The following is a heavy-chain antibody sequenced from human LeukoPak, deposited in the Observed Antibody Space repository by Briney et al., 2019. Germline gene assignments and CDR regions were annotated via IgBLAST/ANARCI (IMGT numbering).Heavy chain of an antibody. CDR3: TRQVGLAYFDY. CDR2: VRSKANSYAT. J-gene: IGHJ4*02. Sequence: GGSLRLSCEASGFTFSDSAMPWVRQASGKGLEWVGRVRSKANSYATGYAASVKGRFTISRDDSKNTAYLQMNSLKTEDTAVYYCTRQVGLAYFDYWGQGALVTVSS. CDR1: GFTFSDSA. V-gene: IGHV3-73*01. D-gene: IGHD1-26*01.